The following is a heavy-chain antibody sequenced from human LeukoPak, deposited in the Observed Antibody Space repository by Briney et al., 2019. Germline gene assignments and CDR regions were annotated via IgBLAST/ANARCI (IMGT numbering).Heavy chain of an antibody. D-gene: IGHD3-10*01. Sequence: GGSLRLSCAASGFTFSSYSMNRVRPAPGKGLEWVSSISSSSSYIYYADSVKGRFTISRDNAKNSLYLQMNSLRAEDTAVYYCARTSFGELLSDFDYWGQGTLVTVSS. J-gene: IGHJ4*02. CDR2: ISSSSSYI. V-gene: IGHV3-21*01. CDR1: GFTFSSYS. CDR3: ARTSFGELLSDFDY.